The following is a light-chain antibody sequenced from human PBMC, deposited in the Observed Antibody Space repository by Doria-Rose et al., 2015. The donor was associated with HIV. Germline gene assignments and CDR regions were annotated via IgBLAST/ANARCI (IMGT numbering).Light chain of an antibody. J-gene: IGKJ3*01. CDR2: WAS. CDR3: QQYYDTPS. V-gene: IGKV4-1*01. CDR1: QSLLYTSKNY. Sequence: TQSPESLGMSLGERATLNCKSNQSLLYTSKNYLAWYQQKPGQPPKLLIYWASTRQSGVPARFSGSGSGTDFTPTVSSLEAEDVAVYYCQQYYDTPSFGPGTTVDIK.